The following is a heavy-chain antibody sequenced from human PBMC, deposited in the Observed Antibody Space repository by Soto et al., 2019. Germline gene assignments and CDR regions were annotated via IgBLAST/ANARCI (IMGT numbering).Heavy chain of an antibody. CDR1: GYTFTSYA. Sequence: ASVKVSCKASGYTFTSYAMHWVRQAPGQRLEWMGWINAGNGNTKYSQKFQGRVTITRDTSASTAYMELSSLRSEDTAVYYCARSRSIVVVVDAFDIWGQGTMVTVPS. CDR2: INAGNGNT. CDR3: ARSRSIVVVVDAFDI. D-gene: IGHD3-22*01. J-gene: IGHJ3*02. V-gene: IGHV1-3*01.